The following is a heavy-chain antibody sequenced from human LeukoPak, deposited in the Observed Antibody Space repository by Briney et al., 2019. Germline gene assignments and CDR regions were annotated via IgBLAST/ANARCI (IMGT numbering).Heavy chain of an antibody. Sequence: GGPLRLSCAASGFIFNYYGMHWVRQAPGKGLEWVAFIRYDGSNKYYADFVKGRFTISRDNSDRTVYLQMNSLRTEDTAVYYCAKGLHSSSWNDPFDIWGQGTMVTVSS. J-gene: IGHJ3*02. D-gene: IGHD6-13*01. CDR1: GFIFNYYG. CDR2: IRYDGSNK. CDR3: AKGLHSSSWNDPFDI. V-gene: IGHV3-30*02.